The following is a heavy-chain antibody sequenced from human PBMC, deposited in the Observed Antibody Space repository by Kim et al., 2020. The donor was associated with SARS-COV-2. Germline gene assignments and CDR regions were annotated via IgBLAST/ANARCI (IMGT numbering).Heavy chain of an antibody. CDR2: IYYSGST. D-gene: IGHD1-1*01. CDR1: GGSISSSSYY. V-gene: IGHV4-39*01. J-gene: IGHJ4*02. Sequence: SETLSLTCTVSGGSISSSSYYWGWIRQPPGKGLEWIGSIYYSGSTYYNPSLKSRVTISVDTSKNQFSLKLSSVTAADTAVYYCASLSSGRGGYFDYWGQGTLVTVSS. CDR3: ASLSSGRGGYFDY.